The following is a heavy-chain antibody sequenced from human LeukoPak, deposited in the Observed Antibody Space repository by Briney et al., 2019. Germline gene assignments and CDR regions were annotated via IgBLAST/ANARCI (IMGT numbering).Heavy chain of an antibody. CDR2: MSYTVTS. CDR3: ARVGDWNDLVY. D-gene: IGHD1-1*01. V-gene: IGHV4-59*01. J-gene: IGHJ4*02. Sequence: PSETLSLTCTVSGGSISTYYWSWIRQPPGKGLEWIGYMSYTVTSNYNTSLKSRVTISADTSKNQYSLKLSSVTAADTAVYYCARVGDWNDLVYWGQGTLVTVSS. CDR1: GGSISTYY.